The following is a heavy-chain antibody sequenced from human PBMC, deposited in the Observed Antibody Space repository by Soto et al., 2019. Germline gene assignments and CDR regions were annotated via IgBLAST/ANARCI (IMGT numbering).Heavy chain of an antibody. CDR2: IFWDDDK. CDR1: GFSLTTRGVA. V-gene: IGHV2-5*02. CDR3: AHRSRGYAYYFDQ. Sequence: QITLKESGPALVRPTQTLTLTCSFSGFSLTTRGVAVGWIRQPPGKALEWLALIFWDDDKWYCPSLRSRLTIAEDTSKNQVVLTMTNMDPVDTATYYCAHRSRGYAYYFDQWGQGTLVTVSS. J-gene: IGHJ4*02. D-gene: IGHD5-12*01.